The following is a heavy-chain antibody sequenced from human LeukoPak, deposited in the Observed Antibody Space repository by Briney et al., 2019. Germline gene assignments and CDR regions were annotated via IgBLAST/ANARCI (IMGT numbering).Heavy chain of an antibody. CDR3: AREIYCSSTSCYIV. J-gene: IGHJ6*02. CDR1: GFIFRNYG. Sequence: GGSLRLSCAASGFIFRNYGMNWVRQAPRRGLEWVSYITSGGTTMYYADSVKGRFTISRDNAKNSLYLQMNSLRAEDTAVYYCAREIYCSSTSCYIVWGQGTTVTVSS. CDR2: ITSGGTTM. V-gene: IGHV3-48*03. D-gene: IGHD2-2*02.